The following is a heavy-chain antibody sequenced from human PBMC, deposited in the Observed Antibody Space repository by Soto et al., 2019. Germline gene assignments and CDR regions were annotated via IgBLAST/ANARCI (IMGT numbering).Heavy chain of an antibody. CDR3: ARDGRYSGSYGGYYFDY. CDR2: ISANNGNT. D-gene: IGHD1-26*01. Sequence: QVQLVQSGAEVKKPGASVKVSCKASGYTFTSYGISWVRQAPGQGLEWMGWISANNGNTNYAQKIQGRVTMTTDTSTSTAYRELMSLRSDDTAVYYCARDGRYSGSYGGYYFDYWGQGTLVTVSS. CDR1: GYTFTSYG. J-gene: IGHJ4*02. V-gene: IGHV1-18*01.